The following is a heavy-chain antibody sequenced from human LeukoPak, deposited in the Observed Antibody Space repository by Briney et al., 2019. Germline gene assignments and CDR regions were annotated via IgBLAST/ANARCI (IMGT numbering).Heavy chain of an antibody. CDR3: ARGQKSGYYYNY. CDR2: INHSGST. V-gene: IGHV4-34*01. J-gene: IGHJ4*02. CDR1: GGSFSGYY. D-gene: IGHD3-22*01. Sequence: SETLSLTCAVYGGSFSGYYWSWIRQPPGKGLEWIGEINHSGSTNYNPSLKSRVTISVDTSKNQFSLKLSSVTAADTAVYHCARGQKSGYYYNYWGQGTLVTVSS.